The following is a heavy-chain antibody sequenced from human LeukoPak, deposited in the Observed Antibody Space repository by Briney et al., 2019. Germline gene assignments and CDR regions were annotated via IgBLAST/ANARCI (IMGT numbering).Heavy chain of an antibody. CDR3: ARLVGWGT. V-gene: IGHV3-33*08. CDR2: IWYDGSNK. Sequence: GGSLRLSRAASGFTFSSLWMSSVRRAPGKGLEWVAVIWYDGSNKYHADSVEGRFTISRDNSKNTLYLQMNSLRAEDTAVYYCARLVGWGTWGQGTLVTVSS. J-gene: IGHJ5*02. CDR1: GFTFSSLW. D-gene: IGHD3-16*01.